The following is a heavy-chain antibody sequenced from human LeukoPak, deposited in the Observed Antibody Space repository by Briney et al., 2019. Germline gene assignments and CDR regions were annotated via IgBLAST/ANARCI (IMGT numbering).Heavy chain of an antibody. J-gene: IGHJ4*02. CDR1: GGSFSGYY. CDR3: AGAQVVPAAVFDY. V-gene: IGHV4-34*01. Sequence: SETLSLTCAVYGGSFSGYYWSWIRQPPGKGLEWIGEINHSGSTYYNPSLKSRVTISVDRSKNQFSLKLSSVTAADTAVYYCAGAQVVPAAVFDYWGQGTLVTVSS. D-gene: IGHD2-2*01. CDR2: INHSGST.